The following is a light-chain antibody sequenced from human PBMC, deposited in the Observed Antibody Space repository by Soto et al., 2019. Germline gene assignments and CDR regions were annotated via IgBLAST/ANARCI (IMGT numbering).Light chain of an antibody. CDR2: DDN. CDR3: GSWDSSLSAYV. CDR1: SSNIGGNS. V-gene: IGLV1-51*01. J-gene: IGLJ1*01. Sequence: QSVLAQPPSVSAAPGQKVTISCSGSSSNIGGNSVSWYQQLPGTAPKLLIYDDNKRPSGIPDRFSGSKSGTSATLGITGFQTGDEADYYCGSWDSSLSAYVFGTGTKVT.